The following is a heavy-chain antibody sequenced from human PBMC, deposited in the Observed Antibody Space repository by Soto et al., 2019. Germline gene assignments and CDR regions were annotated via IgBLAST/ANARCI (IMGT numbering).Heavy chain of an antibody. D-gene: IGHD1-20*01. CDR3: ATVGITGTYYYYYYMDV. V-gene: IGHV1-24*01. CDR2: FDPEDGET. J-gene: IGHJ6*03. CDR1: GYTLTELS. Sequence: ASVKVSCKVSGYTLTELSMHWVRQAPGNGLEWMGGFDPEDGETIYAQKFQGRVTMTEDTSTDTAYMELSSLRSEDTAVYYCATVGITGTYYYYYYMDVWGKGTTVTVSS.